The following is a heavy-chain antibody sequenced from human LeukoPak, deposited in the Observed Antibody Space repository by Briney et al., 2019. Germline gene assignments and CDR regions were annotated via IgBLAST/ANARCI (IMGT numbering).Heavy chain of an antibody. D-gene: IGHD3-16*01. CDR2: IYHSGST. CDR3: ASPLWGYFNY. Sequence: SETLSLTCAVSGGSISSGGYSWSWIRQPPGKGLEWIGYIYHSGSTYYNPSLKSRVTISVDRSKNQFSLKLSSVTAADTAVYYCASPLWGYFNYWGQGTLVTVSS. V-gene: IGHV4-30-2*01. J-gene: IGHJ4*02. CDR1: GGSISSGGYS.